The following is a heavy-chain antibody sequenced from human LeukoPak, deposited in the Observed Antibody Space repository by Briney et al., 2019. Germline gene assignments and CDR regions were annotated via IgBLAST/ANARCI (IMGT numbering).Heavy chain of an antibody. Sequence: TGGSLRLSCAASGLTFSYAWMTWVRQAPGKGLEWVGRIKSKTDGGTTNYAAPVKGRFTISRDDAKNTLSLQMNSLKTEDTAVYYCTTEGVGYWGQGTLVTVSS. CDR1: GLTFSYAW. CDR2: IKSKTDGGTT. CDR3: TTEGVGY. J-gene: IGHJ4*02. D-gene: IGHD2-15*01. V-gene: IGHV3-15*01.